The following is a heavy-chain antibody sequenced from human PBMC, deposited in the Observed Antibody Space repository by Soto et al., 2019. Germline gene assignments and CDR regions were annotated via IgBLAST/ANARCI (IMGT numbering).Heavy chain of an antibody. CDR2: IIPILGIA. Sequence: QVQLVQSGAEVQKPGSSVKVSCKASGGTFSSYTISWVRQAPGQGLEWMGRIIPILGIANYAQKFQGRVTITADKSTSTAYIERSSLRSEDTAVYFCASPLDGSTSGYFDLWGRGTLVTFSS. CDR3: ASPLDGSTSGYFDL. V-gene: IGHV1-69*02. CDR1: GGTFSSYT. D-gene: IGHD2-2*01. J-gene: IGHJ2*01.